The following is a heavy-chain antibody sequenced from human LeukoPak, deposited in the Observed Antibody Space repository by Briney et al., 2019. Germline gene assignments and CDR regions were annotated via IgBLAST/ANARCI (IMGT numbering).Heavy chain of an antibody. CDR2: IYTSGST. CDR1: GASISSGEYY. J-gene: IGHJ4*02. Sequence: SQTLSLTCTVSGASISSGEYYWSWIRQPAGKGLEWIGRIYTSGSTNYNPSLKSRVTISVDTSKNQFSLKLSSVTAADTALYYCARENGYRYDYWGQGTLVTVSS. CDR3: ARENGYRYDY. V-gene: IGHV4-61*02. D-gene: IGHD5-18*01.